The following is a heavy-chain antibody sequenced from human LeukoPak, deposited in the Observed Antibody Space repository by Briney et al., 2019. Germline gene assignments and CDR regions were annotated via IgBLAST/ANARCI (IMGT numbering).Heavy chain of an antibody. Sequence: GGSLRLSCAASEFTFSNYGMHWVRQAPGKGLEWVAFIRYDGSNKYYVDSVKGRFTISRDNSKNTLYLQMNSLRAEDTAVYYCAKDLVATGGYSDYWGQGTLVTVSS. D-gene: IGHD2-15*01. CDR1: EFTFSNYG. V-gene: IGHV3-30*02. J-gene: IGHJ4*02. CDR3: AKDLVATGGYSDY. CDR2: IRYDGSNK.